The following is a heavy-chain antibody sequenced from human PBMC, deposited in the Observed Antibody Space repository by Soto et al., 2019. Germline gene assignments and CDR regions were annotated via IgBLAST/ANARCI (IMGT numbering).Heavy chain of an antibody. Sequence: SETLSLTCTVSGGSVSSHYWTWIRQPPGKGLEWIGFVYNSGTTYYNPSLTSRATISVDSSKNQFALKLNSVTAADTAVYYCVGGRGGSPSYDYWGQGTLVTVSS. D-gene: IGHD1-26*01. CDR2: VYNSGTT. V-gene: IGHV4-59*02. J-gene: IGHJ4*02. CDR1: GGSVSSHY. CDR3: VGGRGGSPSYDY.